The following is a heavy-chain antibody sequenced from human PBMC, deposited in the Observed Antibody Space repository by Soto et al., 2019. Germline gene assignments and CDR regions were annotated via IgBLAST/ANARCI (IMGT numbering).Heavy chain of an antibody. CDR2: ISSSSSTI. D-gene: IGHD3-3*01. V-gene: IGHV3-48*02. J-gene: IGHJ4*02. Sequence: GSLRLSCAASGFTFSSYSMNWVRQAPGKGLEWVSYISSSSSTIYYADSVKGRFTISRDNAKNSLYLQMNSLRDEDTAVYYCARDHYDFWSGTQAPGDYWGQGTLVTVSS. CDR3: ARDHYDFWSGTQAPGDY. CDR1: GFTFSSYS.